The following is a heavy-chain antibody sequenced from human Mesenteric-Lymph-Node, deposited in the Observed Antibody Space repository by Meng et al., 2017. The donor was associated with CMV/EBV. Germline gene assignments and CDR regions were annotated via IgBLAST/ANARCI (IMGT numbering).Heavy chain of an antibody. CDR2: IYSSGRT. CDR3: AREPLI. D-gene: IGHD3-16*01. CDR1: GGSISTGAYY. Sequence: TLSLTCTVSGGSISTGAYYWSWIRQHPGKGLEWIGYIYSSGRTYDNPSLKSRLAMSVDTSKNQFSLRLSSVTAADTAVYYCAREPLIWGQGTLVTVSS. V-gene: IGHV4-31*03. J-gene: IGHJ4*02.